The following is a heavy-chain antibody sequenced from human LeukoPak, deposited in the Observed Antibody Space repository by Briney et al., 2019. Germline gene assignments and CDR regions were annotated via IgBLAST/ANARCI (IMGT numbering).Heavy chain of an antibody. CDR3: AGFGSNWGFRYFDL. D-gene: IGHD7-27*01. Sequence: ASVKVSCKASGYTFTGYYMHWVRQAPGQGLEWMGWINPNSGGTNYAQKFQGRVTMTRDTSISTAYMELSRLRSDDTAVYYCAGFGSNWGFRYFDLWGRGTLVTVSP. J-gene: IGHJ2*01. CDR1: GYTFTGYY. CDR2: INPNSGGT. V-gene: IGHV1-2*02.